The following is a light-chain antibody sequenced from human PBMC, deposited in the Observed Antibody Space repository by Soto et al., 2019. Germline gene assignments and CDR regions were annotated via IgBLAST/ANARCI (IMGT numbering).Light chain of an antibody. V-gene: IGKV3-20*01. CDR1: QSVRSSY. J-gene: IGKJ1*01. CDR2: GAS. Sequence: EVVLTQSPRTLSLSPGERSTLSCRASQSVRSSYLAWYQQKPGQAPRLLMSGASSRATGIPDRFSGSGSGTDFTLTISRLEPEDSAVYYCQQCVTSPWTFGQGTKVDIK. CDR3: QQCVTSPWT.